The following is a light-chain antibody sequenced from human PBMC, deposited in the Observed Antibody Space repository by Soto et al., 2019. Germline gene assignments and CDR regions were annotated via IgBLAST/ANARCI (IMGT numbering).Light chain of an antibody. CDR3: QQGKTFPFT. CDR1: QSVSSY. CDR2: DAS. J-gene: IGKJ3*01. Sequence: EIVLTQSPATLSLSPGERATLSCRASQSVSSYLAWYQHKPGQAPRLLIYDASKRATGIPARFSGSGSGTDFTLTISNLQPEDFATYFCQQGKTFPFTFGPGTKVEVK. V-gene: IGKV3-11*01.